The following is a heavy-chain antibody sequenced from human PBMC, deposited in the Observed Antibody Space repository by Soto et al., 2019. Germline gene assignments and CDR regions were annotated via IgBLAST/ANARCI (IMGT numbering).Heavy chain of an antibody. Sequence: ASVKVSCKASGYTFTSYDINWVRQATGQGLEWMGWMNPNSGNTGYAQKFQGRVTMTRDTSISTAYMELSSLRSEDTAVYYCATDRFITIFGVVPRAFDIWGQGTMVTVSS. J-gene: IGHJ3*02. CDR2: MNPNSGNT. CDR3: ATDRFITIFGVVPRAFDI. V-gene: IGHV1-8*01. D-gene: IGHD3-3*01. CDR1: GYTFTSYD.